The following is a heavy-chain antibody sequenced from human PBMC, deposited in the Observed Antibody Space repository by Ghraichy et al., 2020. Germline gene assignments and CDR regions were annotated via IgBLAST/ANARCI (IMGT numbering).Heavy chain of an antibody. CDR3: VRGGYCTNGVCYSGMDV. CDR1: GGSFSGYY. Sequence: SQTLSLTCAVYGGSFSGYYWSWIRQPPGKGLEWIGEINHSGSTNYNPSLKSRVTISVDTSKNQFSLKLSSVTAADTAVYYCVRGGYCTNGVCYSGMDVWGQGTTVTVSS. V-gene: IGHV4-34*01. CDR2: INHSGST. D-gene: IGHD2-8*01. J-gene: IGHJ6*02.